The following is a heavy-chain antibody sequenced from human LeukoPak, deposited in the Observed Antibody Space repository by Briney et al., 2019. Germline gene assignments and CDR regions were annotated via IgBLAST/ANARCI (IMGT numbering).Heavy chain of an antibody. J-gene: IGHJ4*02. Sequence: PSQTLSLTCSVSGGSINSGDYYWSWIRQSPGKGLEWIGYIYYSGSTYYNPSLNNRVTISADTSKNQFSLKVNSVTAADTAVYYGARGGPGRRGWYAGGYSAYWGRGTLVTVSS. V-gene: IGHV4-30-4*01. CDR2: IYYSGST. D-gene: IGHD6-19*01. CDR3: ARGGPGRRGWYAGGYSAY. CDR1: GGSINSGDYY.